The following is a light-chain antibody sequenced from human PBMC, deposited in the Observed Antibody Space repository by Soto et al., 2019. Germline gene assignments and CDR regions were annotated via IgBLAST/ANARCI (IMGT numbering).Light chain of an antibody. CDR3: QQYGSSPPYT. J-gene: IGKJ2*01. Sequence: EIVLTQSPGTLSLSPGERATLSCRASRTFASSYLAWYQQKPGQAPRLLIYAASTRATGIPDRFSGSGSGAYFTLTISRLEPEDSAVYYCQQYGSSPPYTFGQGTKLEIK. V-gene: IGKV3-20*01. CDR1: RTFASSY. CDR2: AAS.